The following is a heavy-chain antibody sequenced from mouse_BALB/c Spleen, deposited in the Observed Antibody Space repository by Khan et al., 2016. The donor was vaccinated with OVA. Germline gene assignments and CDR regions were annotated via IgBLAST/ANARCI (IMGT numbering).Heavy chain of an antibody. Sequence: VQLKESGPELMKPGASVKISCKASGYSFTSYYIHWVKQSHGKSLEWIGYIDPFNGGTSYNQKFKGKATLTLDKSSSTASMHLSSLTSEDSAVYYCARGGLGLRAYAMDYWGQGTSVTVSS. CDR1: GYSFTSYY. D-gene: IGHD3-1*01. CDR2: IDPFNGGT. CDR3: ARGGLGLRAYAMDY. J-gene: IGHJ4*01. V-gene: IGHV1S135*01.